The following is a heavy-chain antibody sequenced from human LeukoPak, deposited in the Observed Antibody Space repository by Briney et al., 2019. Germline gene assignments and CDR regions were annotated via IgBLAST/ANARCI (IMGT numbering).Heavy chain of an antibody. CDR3: ARELLITRTWFDP. V-gene: IGHV7-4-1*02. CDR1: GYTFTTYA. CDR2: INTNTGNP. Sequence: AASVKVSCKASGYTFTTYAMNWVRQAPGQGLEWMGWINTNTGNPTYAQGFTGRFVFSLGTSVSTAYLQISSLKAEDTAVYYCARELLITRTWFDPWGQGTLVTVSS. D-gene: IGHD3-22*01. J-gene: IGHJ5*02.